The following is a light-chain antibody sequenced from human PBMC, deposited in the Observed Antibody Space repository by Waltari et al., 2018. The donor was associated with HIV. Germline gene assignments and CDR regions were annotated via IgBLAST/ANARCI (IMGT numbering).Light chain of an antibody. CDR3: TSYTATDTLI. J-gene: IGLJ2*01. V-gene: IGLV2-14*01. CDR1: SRGFGFYYY. CDR2: EVT. Sequence: SALTQPADVSGSPGPSSTISCSGTSRGFGFYYYVSWYQQVPGKVPKVIIYEVTSRPSGVSNRFSGSKSGSTASLTISDLQVEDEADYYCTSYTATDTLIFGGGTKVTVL.